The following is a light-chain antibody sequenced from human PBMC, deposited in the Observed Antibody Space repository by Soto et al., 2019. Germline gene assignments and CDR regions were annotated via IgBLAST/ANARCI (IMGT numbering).Light chain of an antibody. V-gene: IGLV7-46*01. CDR3: LLSYSGALYV. CDR2: DTS. Sequence: QAVATQEPSLTVSPGGTGTLTCGSSNGAVTSGHYPYWFQQKPGQAPRTLIYDTSNKHSWTPARFSGSLLGGKAALTLSGAQPEDEAEYYCLLSYSGALYVFGTGTKVTVL. J-gene: IGLJ1*01. CDR1: NGAVTSGHY.